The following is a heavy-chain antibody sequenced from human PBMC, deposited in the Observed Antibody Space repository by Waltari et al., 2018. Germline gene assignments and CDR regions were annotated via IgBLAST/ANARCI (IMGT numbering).Heavy chain of an antibody. D-gene: IGHD3-3*01. J-gene: IGHJ5*02. CDR2: IIPIFGTA. CDR3: ARGNSITIPSFDWFDP. Sequence: QVQLVQSGAEVKKPGSSVKVSCKASGGTFSSYAISWVRKAPGQGLEWMGGIIPIFGTANYAQKFQGRVTITADKSTSTAYMELSSLRSEDTAVYYCARGNSITIPSFDWFDPWGQGTLVTVSS. V-gene: IGHV1-69*14. CDR1: GGTFSSYA.